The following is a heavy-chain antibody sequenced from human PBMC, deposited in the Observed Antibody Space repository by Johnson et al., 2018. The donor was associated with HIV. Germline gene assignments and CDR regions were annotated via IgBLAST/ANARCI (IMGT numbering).Heavy chain of an antibody. J-gene: IGHJ3*02. Sequence: QVQLVESGGGVVQPGRSLRLSCAASGFTFSSYAMHWVRQAPGKGLEWVAVISYDGSNKYYADSVKGRFTISRDNSKNTLYLQMNSLKVEDTAVYYCARDKCSWFDDAFDIWGQGTMVTVSS. CDR2: ISYDGSNK. CDR3: ARDKCSWFDDAFDI. CDR1: GFTFSSYA. V-gene: IGHV3-30*04. D-gene: IGHD6-13*01.